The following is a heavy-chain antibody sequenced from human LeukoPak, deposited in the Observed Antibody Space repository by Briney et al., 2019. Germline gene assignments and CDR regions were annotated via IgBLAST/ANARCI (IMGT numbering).Heavy chain of an antibody. V-gene: IGHV4-31*03. CDR2: IYYSGST. Sequence: SETLSLTCIVSGGSISSGGYYWSWVRQHPGKGLEWIGYIYYSGSTYYNPSLKSRVTISVDTSKNQFSLKLSSVTAADTAVYYCARDLYGSGIWGQGTLVTVSS. CDR1: GGSISSGGYY. J-gene: IGHJ4*02. D-gene: IGHD3-10*01. CDR3: ARDLYGSGI.